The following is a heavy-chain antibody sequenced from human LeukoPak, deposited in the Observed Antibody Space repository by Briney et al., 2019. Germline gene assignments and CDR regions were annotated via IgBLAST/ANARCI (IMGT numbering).Heavy chain of an antibody. D-gene: IGHD6-6*01. CDR3: AGDFGYLVLMFDH. Sequence: PGGSLRLSCAASGFTFSNYWMSWVRQAPGKGLEWVANIKQDGSEKNYVDSVKGRFTISRDNAKNSLYLQMNSLRAEDTAVYYCAGDFGYLVLMFDHLGQGTLVTVSS. CDR2: IKQDGSEK. V-gene: IGHV3-7*01. CDR1: GFTFSNYW. J-gene: IGHJ4*02.